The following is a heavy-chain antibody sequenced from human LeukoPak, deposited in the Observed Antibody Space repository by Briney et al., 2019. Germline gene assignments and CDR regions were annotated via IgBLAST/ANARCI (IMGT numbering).Heavy chain of an antibody. Sequence: SVKVSCKASGGTFSSYAISWVRQAPGQGLEWMGRIIPILGIANYAQKFQGRVTITADKSTSTAYMELSSLRSEDTAVYYCASSLSSGYSYFDYWGQGTLVTVSS. CDR1: GGTFSSYA. CDR2: IIPILGIA. J-gene: IGHJ4*02. V-gene: IGHV1-69*04. CDR3: ASSLSSGYSYFDY. D-gene: IGHD3-22*01.